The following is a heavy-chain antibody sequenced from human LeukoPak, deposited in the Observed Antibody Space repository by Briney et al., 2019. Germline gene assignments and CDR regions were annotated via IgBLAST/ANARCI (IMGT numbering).Heavy chain of an antibody. D-gene: IGHD3-22*01. CDR2: ISSGGGT. CDR3: AKDRAHYYDTSGYYLDY. Sequence: GGSLRLSCAASGFTVSSNYMSWVRQAPGRGLEWVSVISSGGGTYYADSVRGRFTISRDNSKNTLYLQMNSLRAEDTAVYYCAKDRAHYYDTSGYYLDYWGQGTLVTVSS. J-gene: IGHJ4*02. CDR1: GFTVSSNY. V-gene: IGHV3-66*01.